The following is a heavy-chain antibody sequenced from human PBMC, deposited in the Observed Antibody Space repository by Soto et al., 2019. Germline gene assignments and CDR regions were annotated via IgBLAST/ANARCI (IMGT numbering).Heavy chain of an antibody. V-gene: IGHV1-3*01. CDR3: ARDIPDTVTDSGGWFDP. J-gene: IGHJ5*02. CDR1: GYTFTSYA. D-gene: IGHD4-17*01. CDR2: INAGNGNT. Sequence: QVQLVQSGAEVKKPGASVKVSCKASGYTFTSYAMHWVRQAPGQRLEWMGWINAGNGNTKYSQKFQGRVTITRDTSASTAYMELSSLRSEDTAVYYCARDIPDTVTDSGGWFDPWGQGTLVTVSS.